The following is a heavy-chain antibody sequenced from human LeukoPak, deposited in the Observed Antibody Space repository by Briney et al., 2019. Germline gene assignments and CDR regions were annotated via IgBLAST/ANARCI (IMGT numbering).Heavy chain of an antibody. D-gene: IGHD2-15*01. CDR3: ARVQDLLLPDY. V-gene: IGHV3-30*03. CDR2: ISYDGSNT. Sequence: GRSLRLSCAASGFTFSSYGMHWVRQAPGKGLEWVAVISYDGSNTYYADSVKGRFTISRDNSKNMLYLQMNSLRDEDTAVYYCARVQDLLLPDYWGQGTLVTVSS. CDR1: GFTFSSYG. J-gene: IGHJ4*02.